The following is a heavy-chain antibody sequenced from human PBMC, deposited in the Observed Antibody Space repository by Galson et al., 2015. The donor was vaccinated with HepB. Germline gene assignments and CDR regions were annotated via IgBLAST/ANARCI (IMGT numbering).Heavy chain of an antibody. D-gene: IGHD3-10*01. CDR3: AKVNYGSGSYDDY. V-gene: IGHV3-64D*06. Sequence: SLRLSCAASGFTFRNYAMHWVRQAPGKGLDFVSAISGNGDITYYADSVKGRFSISRDNSKNTAYFQMTSLRPEDTAVYYCAKVNYGSGSYDDYWGQGTLLTVSS. CDR2: ISGNGDIT. J-gene: IGHJ4*02. CDR1: GFTFRNYA.